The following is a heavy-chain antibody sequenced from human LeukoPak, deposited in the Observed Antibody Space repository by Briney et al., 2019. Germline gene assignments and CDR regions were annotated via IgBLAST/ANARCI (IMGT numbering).Heavy chain of an antibody. CDR1: GFTFNNYW. J-gene: IGHJ4*02. CDR2: IKQDGSVK. CDR3: ARIGRGGIVDYFDY. V-gene: IGHV3-7*01. D-gene: IGHD3-16*01. Sequence: GGSLRLSCAASGFTFNNYWMSWVRQAPGKGLEWMANIKQDGSVKYYVDSVKGRFTISRDNAKNSLYLQMNSLRAEDTAVYYCARIGRGGIVDYFDYWGQGTLVTVSS.